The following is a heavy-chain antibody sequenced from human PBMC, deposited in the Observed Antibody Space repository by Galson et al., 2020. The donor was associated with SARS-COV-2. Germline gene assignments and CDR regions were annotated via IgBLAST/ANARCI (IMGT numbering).Heavy chain of an antibody. J-gene: IGHJ1*01. CDR3: ARERNRRAVATTFQN. D-gene: IGHD6-19*01. Sequence: GESLKISCEASGFSVSTNYMSWVRQAPGKGLEWVSIIDSGDGTYYADSVKGRFTISRDNTKNMLYLQMTSLRVEETAVYFCARERNRRAVATTFQNWGQGTLVSVSS. V-gene: IGHV3-66*01. CDR1: GFSVSTNY. CDR2: IDSGDGT.